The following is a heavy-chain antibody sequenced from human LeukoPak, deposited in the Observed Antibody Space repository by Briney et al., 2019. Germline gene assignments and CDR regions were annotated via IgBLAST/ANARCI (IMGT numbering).Heavy chain of an antibody. J-gene: IGHJ6*03. Sequence: SETLSLTCTVTGGTIGSGSYSWGWIRQPPGKGLEWIASTYYSGKSYYMVSLKSRVTILVDTSKDQFSLKLSSVTAADTALYYCARAPVSTVYLHYYSMDVWGKGTTVTVSS. CDR3: ARAPVSTVYLHYYSMDV. CDR2: TYYSGKS. D-gene: IGHD3-9*01. V-gene: IGHV4-39*07. CDR1: GGTIGSGSYS.